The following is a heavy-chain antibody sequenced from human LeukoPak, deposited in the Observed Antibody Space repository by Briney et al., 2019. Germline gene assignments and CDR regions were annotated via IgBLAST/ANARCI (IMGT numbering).Heavy chain of an antibody. CDR3: AKAVASGRSFDY. CDR1: GFTFTTYA. V-gene: IGHV3-23*01. CDR2: ISGNGTYI. Sequence: PGGSLRLSCAASGFTFTTYAMSLVRQAPGRGLEWVSAISGNGTYIYYADSVRGRFTVSRDNSKNTLYLQMNSLRGEDTAVYYCAKAVASGRSFDYWAQGTLVTVSS. D-gene: IGHD6-19*01. J-gene: IGHJ4*02.